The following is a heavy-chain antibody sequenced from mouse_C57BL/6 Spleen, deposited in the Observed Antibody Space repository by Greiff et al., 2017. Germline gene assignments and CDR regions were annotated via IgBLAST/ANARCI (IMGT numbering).Heavy chain of an antibody. CDR1: GYTFTDYY. V-gene: IGHV1-77*01. Sequence: QVQLQQSGAELVKPGASVKISCKASGYTFTDYYINWVKQRPGQGLEWIGRIGPGSGSTYSNEKFKGQATLTADKSSSTAFMQLSSLTTAGSAVYFCARDSTLAYWGQGTTLTVSS. D-gene: IGHD5-1*01. CDR2: IGPGSGST. J-gene: IGHJ2*01. CDR3: ARDSTLAY.